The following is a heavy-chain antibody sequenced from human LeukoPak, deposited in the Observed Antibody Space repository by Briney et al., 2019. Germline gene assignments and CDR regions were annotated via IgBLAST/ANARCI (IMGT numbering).Heavy chain of an antibody. CDR1: GGSISSSSYY. J-gene: IGHJ5*02. Sequence: PSETLSLTCTVSGGSISSSSYYWGWIRQPPGKGLEWIGSIYYSGSTYYNPSLKSRVTISVDTSKNQFSLKLSSVTAADTAVYYCARVSIAKFDPWGQGTLVTVSS. CDR2: IYYSGST. V-gene: IGHV4-39*07. D-gene: IGHD5/OR15-5a*01. CDR3: ARVSIAKFDP.